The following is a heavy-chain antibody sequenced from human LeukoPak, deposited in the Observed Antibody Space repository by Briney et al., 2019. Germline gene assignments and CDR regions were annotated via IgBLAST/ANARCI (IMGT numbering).Heavy chain of an antibody. CDR2: IYYSGST. V-gene: IGHV4-59*01. J-gene: IGHJ4*02. Sequence: PSETLSLTCTVSGGSISSYYWSWIRQPPGKGLEWILDIYYSGSTNYNPSLKSRVTISVDTSKNQFSLQLSSVTAADTAVYYCARGYCSSTSYYPDYWGQGTLVTVSS. CDR3: ARGYCSSTSYYPDY. CDR1: GGSISSYY. D-gene: IGHD2-2*01.